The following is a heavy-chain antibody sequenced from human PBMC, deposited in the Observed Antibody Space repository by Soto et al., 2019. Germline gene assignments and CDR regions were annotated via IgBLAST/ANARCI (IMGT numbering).Heavy chain of an antibody. J-gene: IGHJ4*02. Sequence: GASLKISCKGSGYSFAGYWITWVRQKPGKGLEWMGRIDPSDSQTYYSPSFRGHVTISVTKSITTVFLQWSSLRASDTAMYYCARQIYDSDTGPNFQYYFESWGQGTPVTVSS. V-gene: IGHV5-10-1*01. CDR1: GYSFAGYW. CDR2: IDPSDSQT. CDR3: ARQIYDSDTGPNFQYYFES. D-gene: IGHD3-22*01.